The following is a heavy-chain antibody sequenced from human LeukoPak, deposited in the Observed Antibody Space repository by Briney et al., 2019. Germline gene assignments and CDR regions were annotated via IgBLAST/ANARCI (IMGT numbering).Heavy chain of an antibody. V-gene: IGHV3-21*01. J-gene: IGHJ4*02. D-gene: IGHD6-13*01. CDR3: ATNIVAAAGETGY. CDR1: GFTFSSYG. Sequence: GGSLRLSCAASGFTFSSYGMNWVRQAPGKGLEWVSSISSSSSYIYYADSVKGRFTISRDNAKNSLYLQMNSLRAEDTAVYYCATNIVAAAGETGYWGQGTLVTVSS. CDR2: ISSSSSYI.